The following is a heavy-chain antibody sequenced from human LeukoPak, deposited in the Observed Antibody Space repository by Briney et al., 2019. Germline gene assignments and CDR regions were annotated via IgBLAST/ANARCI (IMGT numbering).Heavy chain of an antibody. V-gene: IGHV3-7*01. D-gene: IGHD3-3*01. CDR3: AKEPYYDFWSGYYIGYYGMDV. CDR2: IKQDGSEK. CDR1: GFTFSSYW. Sequence: GGSLRLSCAASGFTFSSYWMTWVRQAPGKGLEWVANIKQDGSEKYYVDSVKGRFTISRDNAKNTLYLQMNSLRAEDTAVYYCAKEPYYDFWSGYYIGYYGMDVWGQGTTVTVSS. J-gene: IGHJ6*02.